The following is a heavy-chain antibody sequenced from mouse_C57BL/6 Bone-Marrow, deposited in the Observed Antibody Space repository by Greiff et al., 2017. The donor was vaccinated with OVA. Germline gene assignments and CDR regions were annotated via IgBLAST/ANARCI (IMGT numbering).Heavy chain of an antibody. CDR1: GYTFTSYW. D-gene: IGHD1-1*01. Sequence: QVQLQQPGAELVKPGASVKLSCKASGYTFTSYWMQWVKQRPGKGLEWIGEIDPSDSYTNYNQKFKGKATLTLDTSSSTAYMQLSSLTSEDSAVYYCARYGSRGFAYWGQGTLVTVSA. J-gene: IGHJ3*01. CDR2: IDPSDSYT. CDR3: ARYGSRGFAY. V-gene: IGHV1-50*01.